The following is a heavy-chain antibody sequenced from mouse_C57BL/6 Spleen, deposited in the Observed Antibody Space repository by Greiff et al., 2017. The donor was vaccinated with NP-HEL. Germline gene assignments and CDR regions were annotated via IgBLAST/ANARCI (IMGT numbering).Heavy chain of an antibody. Sequence: QVQLQQPGAELVKPGASVKLSCKASGYTFTSYWMHWVKQRPGRGLEWIGRIDPNSGGTKYNEKFKSKATLTVDKPSSTAYMQLSILTSEDSAVYYGARSIYYYGSFDYWGQGTTLTVSS. CDR1: GYTFTSYW. J-gene: IGHJ2*01. V-gene: IGHV1-72*01. D-gene: IGHD1-1*01. CDR2: IDPNSGGT. CDR3: ARSIYYYGSFDY.